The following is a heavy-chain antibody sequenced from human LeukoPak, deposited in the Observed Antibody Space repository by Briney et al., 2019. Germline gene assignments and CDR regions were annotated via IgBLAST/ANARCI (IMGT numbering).Heavy chain of an antibody. D-gene: IGHD3-10*01. CDR1: GYTFTSYG. J-gene: IGHJ6*02. Sequence: ASVKVSCKASGYTFTSYGIRWVRQAPGQGLEWMGWISAYNGNTNYAQKLQGRVTMTTDTSTSTAYMELRSLRSDDTAVYYCARVHGSGSYYIPPWCYYYGMVVWVQGTTVTVS. CDR3: ARVHGSGSYYIPPWCYYYGMVV. CDR2: ISAYNGNT. V-gene: IGHV1-18*01.